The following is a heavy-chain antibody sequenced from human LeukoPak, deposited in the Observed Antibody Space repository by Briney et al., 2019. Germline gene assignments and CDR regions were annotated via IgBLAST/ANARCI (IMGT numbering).Heavy chain of an antibody. D-gene: IGHD6-19*01. CDR2: IYYSGST. CDR3: ARQAVAGNPPYFDY. Sequence: TGTLSLTCAVSGGSISSSDWWSWVRQPPGKGLEWIGSIYYSGSTYYNPSLKSRVTISVDTSKNQFSLKLSSVTAADTAVYYCARQAVAGNPPYFDYWGQGTLVTVSS. J-gene: IGHJ4*02. CDR1: GGSISSSDW. V-gene: IGHV4-4*02.